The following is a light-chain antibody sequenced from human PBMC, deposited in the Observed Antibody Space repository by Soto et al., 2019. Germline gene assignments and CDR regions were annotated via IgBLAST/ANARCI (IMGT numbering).Light chain of an antibody. Sequence: EIVMTQSPATLSLSPGERAALSCRASQSINSELAWYQQKPDQPPRLLIYGASTRATGVPARFTGSESGSEFTLTISGLQSEDFAVYYCQQGHNWPLTFGQGTRLEF. CDR1: QSINSE. CDR2: GAS. V-gene: IGKV3-15*01. CDR3: QQGHNWPLT. J-gene: IGKJ2*01.